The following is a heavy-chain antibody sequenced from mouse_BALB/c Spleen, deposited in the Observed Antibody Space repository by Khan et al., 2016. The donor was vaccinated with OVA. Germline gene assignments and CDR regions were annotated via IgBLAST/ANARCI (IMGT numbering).Heavy chain of an antibody. D-gene: IGHD1-1*01. V-gene: IGHV3-2*02. Sequence: EVQLVESGPGLVKPSQSLSLTCTVTGYSITSDYAWNWIRQFPGNKLEWMGYISYSGRTSYNPSLKSRISITRDTSKNLFFLQLNSVTTEDTATYYWARSVTITTVVATDFDYWGQGTTLTVSS. J-gene: IGHJ2*01. CDR2: ISYSGRT. CDR1: GYSITSDYA. CDR3: ARSVTITTVVATDFDY.